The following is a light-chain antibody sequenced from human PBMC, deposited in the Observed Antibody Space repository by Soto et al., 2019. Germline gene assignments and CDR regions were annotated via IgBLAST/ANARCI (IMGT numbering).Light chain of an antibody. J-gene: IGKJ3*01. CDR3: PQYNNWPFT. CDR1: QSVNSN. CDR2: GAS. V-gene: IGKV3-15*01. Sequence: EIMMTQSPVTLSVSPGERATLSCRASQSVNSNLAWYQQKPGQAPRLLIYGASTRATGIPASFIGNGSGTEFTLTASSLQPEDFAVYYCPQYNNWPFTFGHGTKGDIK.